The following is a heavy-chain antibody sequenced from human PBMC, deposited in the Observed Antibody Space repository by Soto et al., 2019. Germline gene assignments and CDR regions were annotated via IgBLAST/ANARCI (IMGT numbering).Heavy chain of an antibody. CDR1: GFTFSSYD. CDR2: IGTAGDP. D-gene: IGHD5-12*01. CDR3: ARGSGYSGYQRSPFGMDV. J-gene: IGHJ6*04. V-gene: IGHV3-13*05. Sequence: GGSLRLSCAASGFTFSSYDMHWVRQATGKGLEWVSAIGTAGDPYYPGSVKGRFTISRENAKNSLYLQMNSLRAGDTAVYYCARGSGYSGYQRSPFGMDVWGKGTTVTVSA.